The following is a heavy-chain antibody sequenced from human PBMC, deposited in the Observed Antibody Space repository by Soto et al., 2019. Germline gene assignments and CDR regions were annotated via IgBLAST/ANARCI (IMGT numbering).Heavy chain of an antibody. D-gene: IGHD3-3*01. CDR2: IYWDDDK. V-gene: IGHV2-5*02. Sequence: QITLKESGPTVVKPTETLTLTCTFSGFSLTTSGVGVGWVRQSPGKAPEWLALIYWDDDKRYSTSLNSRLIITKDTSKNQVVLTIANVDPANIASYLCAHRVLRTVFGLVTTTAIYFDFWGTGTPVVVSS. J-gene: IGHJ4*02. CDR1: GFSLTTSGVG. CDR3: AHRVLRTVFGLVTTTAIYFDF.